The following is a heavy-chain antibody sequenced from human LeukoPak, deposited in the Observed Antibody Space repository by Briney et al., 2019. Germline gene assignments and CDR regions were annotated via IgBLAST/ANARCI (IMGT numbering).Heavy chain of an antibody. CDR3: ARERCSSTSCYAGGWFDP. V-gene: IGHV3-53*01. CDR1: GFTVSSNY. J-gene: IGHJ5*02. Sequence: GGSLRLSCAASGFTVSSNYMSWVRQAPGKGLEWVLVIYSGGSTYYADSVKGRFTISRDNSKNTLYLQMNSLRAEDTAVYYCARERCSSTSCYAGGWFDPWGQGTLVTVSS. CDR2: IYSGGST. D-gene: IGHD2-2*01.